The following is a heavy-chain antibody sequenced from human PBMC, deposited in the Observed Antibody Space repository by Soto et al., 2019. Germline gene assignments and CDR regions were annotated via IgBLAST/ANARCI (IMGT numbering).Heavy chain of an antibody. CDR1: GFTFTSYS. V-gene: IGHV3-23*01. CDR2: INPSGDTT. J-gene: IGHJ6*04. D-gene: IGHD6-6*01. CDR3: AKRPKAGRPVDV. Sequence: EVQLSESGGGLVQPGGSLRLSCAASGFTFTSYSMSWVRQAPGKGLEWVSAINPSGDTTYYADSVKGRLTISRDNSKNTLYLQMESLRAEDTAIYYCAKRPKAGRPVDVWGKGTTVTVSS.